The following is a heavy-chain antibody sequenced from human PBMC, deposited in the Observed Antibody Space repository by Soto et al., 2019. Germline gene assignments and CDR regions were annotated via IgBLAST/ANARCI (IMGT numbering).Heavy chain of an antibody. D-gene: IGHD2-8*02. CDR2: ISRDGGTK. CDR3: TGEVESGY. CDR1: GFTVSTYG. Sequence: QVQLVESGGGVVQPGRSLRLSCAVSGFTVSTYGMHWVRQAPGKGLEWVAVISRDGGTKYYADSVKGRFTISRDNSRNKLFLEMNSLRGDDMAVYYCTGEVESGYWGQGTLVTVSS. V-gene: IGHV3-30*03. J-gene: IGHJ4*02.